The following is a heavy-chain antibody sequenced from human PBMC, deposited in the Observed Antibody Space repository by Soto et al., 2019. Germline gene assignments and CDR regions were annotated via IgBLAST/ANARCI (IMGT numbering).Heavy chain of an antibody. D-gene: IGHD3-16*01. CDR3: ARDRGGPIGS. V-gene: IGHV4-31*03. Sequence: QVQLQESGPGLVKPLQTLSLTCTVSGASIGSGVSRGGYYWSWIRQHPGKGLEWIGYIHYSGPTYANPSLNSRVIISVETSKNQLSLKLSSLTAADTAVYYCARDRGGPIGSWGQGTLVTVSP. CDR2: IHYSGPT. J-gene: IGHJ5*02. CDR1: GASIGSGVSRGGYY.